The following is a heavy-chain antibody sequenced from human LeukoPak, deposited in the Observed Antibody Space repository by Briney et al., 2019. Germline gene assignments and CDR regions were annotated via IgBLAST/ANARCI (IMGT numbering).Heavy chain of an antibody. CDR1: GGSISSSSYY. V-gene: IGHV4-39*01. J-gene: IGHJ4*02. CDR3: AGRTIFGVGRTGYAYY. Sequence: SETLSLTRTVSGGSISSSSYYWGWIRQPPGKGLEWIVSIYYSGSTYYNPSRKSRVTISVDTYKNQFSLKLSSVTAADTAVYYCAGRTIFGVGRTGYAYYWGQGTLVTVSS. CDR2: IYYSGST. D-gene: IGHD3-3*01.